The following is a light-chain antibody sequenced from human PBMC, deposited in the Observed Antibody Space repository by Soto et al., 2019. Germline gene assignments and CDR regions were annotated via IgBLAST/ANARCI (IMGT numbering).Light chain of an antibody. CDR1: SSNIGAGYA. CDR3: QSYDSSLSGYVV. V-gene: IGLV1-40*01. Sequence: QSLLTQPPSVSGTPGQRVTISCTGSSSNIGAGYAVHWYQQRPGTAPKLLISGNSYRPSGVPDRFSGSKSGTSASLAITGLQAEDEADYYCQSYDSSLSGYVVFGGGTKVTV. J-gene: IGLJ2*01. CDR2: GNS.